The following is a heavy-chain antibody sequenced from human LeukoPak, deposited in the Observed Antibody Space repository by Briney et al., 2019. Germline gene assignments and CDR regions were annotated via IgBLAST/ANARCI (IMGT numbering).Heavy chain of an antibody. CDR2: INPNSGGT. CDR1: GYTFTGYY. V-gene: IGHV1-2*02. CDR3: ARERFRFGGSGSSVRRYYFDY. J-gene: IGHJ4*02. D-gene: IGHD3-10*01. Sequence: ASVKVSCKASGYTFTGYYIHWVRQAPGQGLEWMGWINPNSGGTNYAQNFQGRVTMTRDTSISTAYMELRRLKSDDTAVYYCARERFRFGGSGSSVRRYYFDYWGQGTLVTVSS.